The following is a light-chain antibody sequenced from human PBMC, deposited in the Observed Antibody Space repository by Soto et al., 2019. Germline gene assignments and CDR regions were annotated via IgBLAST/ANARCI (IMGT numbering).Light chain of an antibody. CDR1: QDIKND. CDR3: LQDYNYPYT. CDR2: AAS. Sequence: AIPMTQSPSSLSASVGDRVTITCRASQDIKNDVAWYQQKPGKAPKLLIYAASTLQSGVPSRFSGSGSGTDFTLTISSLQPEDFASYYCLQDYNYPYTFGQGTKLEIK. J-gene: IGKJ2*01. V-gene: IGKV1-6*01.